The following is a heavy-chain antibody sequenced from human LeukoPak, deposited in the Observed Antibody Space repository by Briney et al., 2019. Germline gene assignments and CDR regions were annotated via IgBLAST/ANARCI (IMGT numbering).Heavy chain of an antibody. CDR1: GFTVSRNY. J-gene: IGHJ4*02. CDR3: ARAAYDSSGYTANHDF. D-gene: IGHD3-22*01. V-gene: IGHV3-53*01. Sequence: GGSLRLSCAASGFTVSRNYMSWVRQAPGKGLEWVSVLYSDGSAYYADSVKGRFTISRDNSKNTLYLQMNSLRAEDTAVYYCARAAYDSSGYTANHDFWGQGTLVTVSS. CDR2: LYSDGSA.